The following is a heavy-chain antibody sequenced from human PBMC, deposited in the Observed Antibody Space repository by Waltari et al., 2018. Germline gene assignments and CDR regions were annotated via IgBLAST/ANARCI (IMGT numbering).Heavy chain of an antibody. D-gene: IGHD2-15*01. V-gene: IGHV4-4*02. CDR1: GASVSNTYW. CDR3: ARDRGRGLYLDT. CDR2: VHGSGRS. Sequence: QWQLQESGPGLVEPSGTLSLSCAVSGASVSNTYWWSWVRQSPQKGLEWIGQVHGSGRSNYSPSLASRVTVSLDTSKNAFSLKVTSATAADTAVYYCARDRGRGLYLDTWGPGTLVTVSP. J-gene: IGHJ5*02.